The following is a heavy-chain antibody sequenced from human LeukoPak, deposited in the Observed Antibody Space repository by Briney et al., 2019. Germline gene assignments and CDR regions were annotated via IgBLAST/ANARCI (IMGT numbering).Heavy chain of an antibody. V-gene: IGHV4-39*01. J-gene: IGHJ5*02. CDR2: IYYSGST. D-gene: IGHD6-6*01. CDR3: ARSTYPFEYSSSQGGGNWFDP. Sequence: KPSETLSLTCTVSGGSISSSSYYWGWIRQPPGKGLEWIGSIYYSGSTYYNPSLKSRVTISVDTSKNQFSLKLSSVTAADTAVYYCARSTYPFEYSSSQGGGNWFDPWGQGTLVTVSS. CDR1: GGSISSSSYY.